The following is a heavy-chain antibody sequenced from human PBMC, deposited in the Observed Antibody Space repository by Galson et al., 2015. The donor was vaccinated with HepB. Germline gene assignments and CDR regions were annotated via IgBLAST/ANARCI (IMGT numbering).Heavy chain of an antibody. D-gene: IGHD3-10*01. CDR3: ARDPPLLGWYFDL. CDR2: IKQDGSEK. V-gene: IGHV3-7*01. Sequence: SLRLSCAASGFTFSSYWMSWVRQAPGKGLEWVANIKQDGSEKYYVDSVKGRFTISRDNAKNSPYLQMNSLRAEDTAVYYCARDPPLLGWYFDLWGRGTPVTVSS. CDR1: GFTFSSYW. J-gene: IGHJ2*01.